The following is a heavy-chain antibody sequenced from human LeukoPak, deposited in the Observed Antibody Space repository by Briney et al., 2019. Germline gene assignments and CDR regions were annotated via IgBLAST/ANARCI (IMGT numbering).Heavy chain of an antibody. D-gene: IGHD6-13*01. V-gene: IGHV1-8*01. CDR2: MNPNSGNT. CDR1: GYTFTSFD. J-gene: IGHJ4*02. Sequence: GASVKVSCKASGYTFTSFDINWVRQATGQGLEWMGWMNPNSGNTGCARKFQGRVTMTRNTSITTAYMELSSLRSEDTAVYYCASSRNGAGSSSGFDYWGQGTLVTVSS. CDR3: ASSRNGAGSSSGFDY.